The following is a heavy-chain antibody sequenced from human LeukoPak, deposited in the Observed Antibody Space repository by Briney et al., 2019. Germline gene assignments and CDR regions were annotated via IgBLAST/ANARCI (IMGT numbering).Heavy chain of an antibody. CDR1: GGSISSGSYY. CDR3: ARAESYCSGGSCYWEDDY. V-gene: IGHV4-61*02. D-gene: IGHD2-15*01. J-gene: IGHJ4*02. CDR2: IYTSGST. Sequence: SETLSLTCTVSGGSISSGSYYWSWIRQPAGKGLEWIGRIYTSGSTNYNPSLKSRVTISVDTSKNQFSLKLSSVTAADTAVYYCARAESYCSGGSCYWEDDYWGQGTLVTVSS.